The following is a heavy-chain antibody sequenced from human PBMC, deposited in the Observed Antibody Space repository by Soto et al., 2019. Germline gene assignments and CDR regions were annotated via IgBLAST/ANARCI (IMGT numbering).Heavy chain of an antibody. V-gene: IGHV1-69*13. CDR2: IIPIFGTA. CDR1: GGTFSSYA. Sequence: SVKVSCKASGGTFSSYAISWVRQAPGQGLEWMGGIIPIFGTADYAQKFQGRVTITADESTSTAYMELSSLRSEDTAVYYCASATRLGLRDYDILTGLNYYYGMDVWGQGTTVTVSS. CDR3: ASATRLGLRDYDILTGLNYYYGMDV. J-gene: IGHJ6*02. D-gene: IGHD3-9*01.